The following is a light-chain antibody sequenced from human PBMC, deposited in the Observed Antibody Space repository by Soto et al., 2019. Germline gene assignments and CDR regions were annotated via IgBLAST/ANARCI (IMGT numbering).Light chain of an antibody. CDR3: HQYNSYSPA. CDR1: QSINSW. J-gene: IGKJ1*01. V-gene: IGKV1-5*03. Sequence: DLQMTQSPSTLSASVGDRVTITCRASQSINSWLAWYQPKPGKAPKLLIYKASSLESGVPSRFSGSGSGTQFTLTISSLQPDDFATYYCHQYNSYSPAFGPGTKVDIK. CDR2: KAS.